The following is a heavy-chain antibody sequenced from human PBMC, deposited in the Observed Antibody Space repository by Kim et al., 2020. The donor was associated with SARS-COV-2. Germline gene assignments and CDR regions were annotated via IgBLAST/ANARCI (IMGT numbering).Heavy chain of an antibody. V-gene: IGHV4-39*01. CDR2: IYYSGST. D-gene: IGHD6-19*01. CDR1: GGSISSSSYY. CDR3: ASADPGEQWLYP. Sequence: SETLSLTCTVSGGSISSSSYYWGWIRQPPGKGLEWIGSIYYSGSTYYNPSLKSRVTISVDTSKNQFSLKLSSVTAADTAVYYCASADPGEQWLYPWGQGTLVTVSS. J-gene: IGHJ5*02.